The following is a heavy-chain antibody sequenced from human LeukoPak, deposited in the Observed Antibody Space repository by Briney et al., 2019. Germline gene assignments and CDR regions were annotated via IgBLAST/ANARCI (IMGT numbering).Heavy chain of an antibody. J-gene: IGHJ4*02. CDR2: INHSGSS. V-gene: IGHV4-34*01. CDR3: ARHGAEYSYGYLPDY. D-gene: IGHD5-18*01. Sequence: PSETLSLTYAVYGGSFSGYYWTWIRQPPGKGLEWIGEINHSGSSNSNPSLKGRVTISVDTPENQFSLKVKYVTAADTAVYYCARHGAEYSYGYLPDYWGQGTLVTVSS. CDR1: GGSFSGYY.